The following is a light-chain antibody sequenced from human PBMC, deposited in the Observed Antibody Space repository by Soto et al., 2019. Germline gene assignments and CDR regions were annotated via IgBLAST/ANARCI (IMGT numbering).Light chain of an antibody. CDR3: QQYGSSPFT. CDR2: GAS. V-gene: IGKV3-20*01. J-gene: IGKJ3*01. Sequence: EIVLTQSPGTLSLSPGERATLSCRASQSFSSSYLAWYLQKPGQAPRLLIYGASSRATGIPDRFSGSGSGTDFTLTISRLEPEDFAVYYCQQYGSSPFTFGPGTKVDIK. CDR1: QSFSSSY.